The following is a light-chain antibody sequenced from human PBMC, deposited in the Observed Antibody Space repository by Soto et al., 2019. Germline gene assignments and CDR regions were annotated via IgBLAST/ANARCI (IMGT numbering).Light chain of an antibody. CDR1: QSISSW. CDR3: QQYNSYLYT. Sequence: DIQMTQSXXTLSASVGDRVTITCRASQSISSWLAWYQQKPGKAPKLLIYKASSLESGVPSRFSGSGSGTEFTLTISSLQPDDFATYYCQQYNSYLYTFGQGTKLEIK. J-gene: IGKJ2*01. CDR2: KAS. V-gene: IGKV1-5*03.